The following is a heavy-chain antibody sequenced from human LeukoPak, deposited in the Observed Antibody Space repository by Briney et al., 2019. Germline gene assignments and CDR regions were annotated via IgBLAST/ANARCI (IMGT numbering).Heavy chain of an antibody. Sequence: GGSLRLSCAASGFTFSSYSMSWVRQAPGMGLEWVAGITYRGDSVYYADSVKGRFTISRDNSKNTLYLQMNSLRAEDTAVYYCARKGVVVSDYYYGMDVWGQGTTVTVSS. CDR2: ITYRGDSV. J-gene: IGHJ6*02. CDR1: GFTFSSYS. V-gene: IGHV3-23*01. CDR3: ARKGVVVSDYYYGMDV. D-gene: IGHD2-2*01.